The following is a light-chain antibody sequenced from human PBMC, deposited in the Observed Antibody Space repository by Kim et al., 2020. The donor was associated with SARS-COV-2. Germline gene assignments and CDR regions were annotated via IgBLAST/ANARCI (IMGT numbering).Light chain of an antibody. CDR1: SGAVTSGSH. J-gene: IGLJ3*02. V-gene: IGLV7-43*01. Sequence: QAVVTQEPSLAVSPGGTATLTCASSSGAVTSGSHPSWFQQKPGQAPRALIYSTSYKHSWTPARFSGSLLGGKAALTLSGVQPEDEADYYCLLNYGGAQPWVFGGGTKLTVL. CDR3: LLNYGGAQPWV. CDR2: STS.